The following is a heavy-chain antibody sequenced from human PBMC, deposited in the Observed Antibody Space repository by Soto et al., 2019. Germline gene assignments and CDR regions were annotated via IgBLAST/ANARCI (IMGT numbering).Heavy chain of an antibody. Sequence: QVQLVQSGAEEKKPGASVKVSCKASGYTFTSYAMHWVRQAPGQRLEWMGWINAGNGNTKYSQKFQGRVTITRDTSASIAYMELSSLRSEDTAVYDCARSIVVVTALDYWGQGTLVTVSS. D-gene: IGHD2-21*02. CDR3: ARSIVVVTALDY. CDR1: GYTFTSYA. J-gene: IGHJ4*02. CDR2: INAGNGNT. V-gene: IGHV1-3*05.